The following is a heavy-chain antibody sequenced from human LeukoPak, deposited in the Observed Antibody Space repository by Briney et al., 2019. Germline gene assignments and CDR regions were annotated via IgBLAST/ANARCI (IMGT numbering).Heavy chain of an antibody. Sequence: ASVKVSCKASGYTFTSYYMHWVRQAPGQGLEWMGWINSHTGATKYAQKFQDRVTMTTDTSFSTAYMELSSLKSDDTAVYYCARVPPNAHNLYYFDHWGQGTPVTVSS. D-gene: IGHD1-14*01. V-gene: IGHV1-2*02. CDR1: GYTFTSYY. J-gene: IGHJ4*02. CDR2: INSHTGAT. CDR3: ARVPPNAHNLYYFDH.